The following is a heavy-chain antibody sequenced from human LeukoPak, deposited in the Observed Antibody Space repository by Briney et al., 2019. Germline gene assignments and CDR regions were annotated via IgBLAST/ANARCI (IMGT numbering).Heavy chain of an antibody. D-gene: IGHD5-24*01. CDR1: GFTFSSYS. Sequence: PGGSLRLSCAASGFTFSSYSMNWVRQAPGKGLEWVSSISSSSSYIYYADSVKGRFTISRDNAKNSLYLQMNSLRAEDTAVYYCARDLKHGYSHPLDYWGQGTLVTVSS. J-gene: IGHJ4*02. CDR2: ISSSSSYI. V-gene: IGHV3-21*01. CDR3: ARDLKHGYSHPLDY.